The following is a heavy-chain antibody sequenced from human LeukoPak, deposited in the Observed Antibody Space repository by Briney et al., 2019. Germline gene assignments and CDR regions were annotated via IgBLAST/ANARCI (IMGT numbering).Heavy chain of an antibody. CDR1: GFTFSSYA. Sequence: GGSLRLSCAASGFTFSSYALGWVRQAPGKGLEWVSTICGSGDTTHYADSVKGRFTISRDTFEGTLSLQMNSLRADDTAVYFCAKGVSNSCYSAFNMWGQGTMVTVSS. CDR2: ICGSGDTT. J-gene: IGHJ3*02. CDR3: AKGVSNSCYSAFNM. V-gene: IGHV3-23*01. D-gene: IGHD2-2*02.